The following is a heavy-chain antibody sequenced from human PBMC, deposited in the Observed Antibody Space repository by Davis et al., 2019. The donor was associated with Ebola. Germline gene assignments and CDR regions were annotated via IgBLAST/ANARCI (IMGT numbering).Heavy chain of an antibody. CDR2: ISSSSSTI. CDR3: ARVIISGEYDFWSGHQN. J-gene: IGHJ4*02. CDR1: GFTFSSYG. V-gene: IGHV3-48*02. D-gene: IGHD3-3*01. Sequence: PGGSLRLSCAASGFTFSSYGMNWVRQAPGKGLQWVSYISSSSSTIYYADSVRGRFTISRDNAKNSLYLQMNSLRDEDTSVYYCARVIISGEYDFWSGHQNWGQGTLVTVSS.